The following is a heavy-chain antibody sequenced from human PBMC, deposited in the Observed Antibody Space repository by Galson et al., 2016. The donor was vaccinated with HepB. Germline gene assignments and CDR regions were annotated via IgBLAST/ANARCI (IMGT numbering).Heavy chain of an antibody. D-gene: IGHD1-26*01. CDR2: ISGSADGT. CDR3: AKGLGPTEYYFDY. J-gene: IGHJ4*02. CDR1: GSTFSNYA. V-gene: IGHV3-23*01. Sequence: SLRLSCAASGSTFSNYAMTWVRQAPGKGLEWVSAISGSADGTYYADSVKGRFTISRDNSKNTLFLQMNSLRAEDTAVYYCAKGLGPTEYYFDYWGQGTLVTVSS.